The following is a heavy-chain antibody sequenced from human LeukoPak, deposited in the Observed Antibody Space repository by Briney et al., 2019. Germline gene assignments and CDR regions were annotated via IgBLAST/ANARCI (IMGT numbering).Heavy chain of an antibody. Sequence: PSETLSLTCAVYGGSFSGYYWSWIRQPPGKGLEWIGEINHSGSTNYNPSLKSRVTISVDTSKNQFSLKLSSVTTAETAVYYCARSIPYYDYGGNWFPDAFDIWGQGTMVTVSS. CDR2: INHSGST. J-gene: IGHJ3*02. D-gene: IGHD4-23*01. CDR1: GGSFSGYY. V-gene: IGHV4-34*01. CDR3: ARSIPYYDYGGNWFPDAFDI.